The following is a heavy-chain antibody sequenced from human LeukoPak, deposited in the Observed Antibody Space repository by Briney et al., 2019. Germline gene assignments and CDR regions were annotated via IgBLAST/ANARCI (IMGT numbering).Heavy chain of an antibody. D-gene: IGHD6-13*01. V-gene: IGHV4-61*01. Sequence: SETLSLTCTVSGGSVSSGSYYWSWIRQPPGKGLEWIGYVSYSGSTNSNPSLKSRVTISVDTSKNQFSLKLSSVTAADTAVYYCARGGAADSFDYWGQGTLVTVSS. CDR1: GGSVSSGSYY. J-gene: IGHJ4*02. CDR3: ARGGAADSFDY. CDR2: VSYSGST.